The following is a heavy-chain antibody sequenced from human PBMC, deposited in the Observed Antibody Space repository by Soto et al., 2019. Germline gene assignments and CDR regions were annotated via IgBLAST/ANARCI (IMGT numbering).Heavy chain of an antibody. CDR3: ARDLVFDT. J-gene: IGHJ3*02. Sequence: KFQGRVTITRDTSASTAYMELSSLRSEDTAMYYCARDLVFDTWGQGTMVTVSS. D-gene: IGHD2-8*02. V-gene: IGHV1-3*01.